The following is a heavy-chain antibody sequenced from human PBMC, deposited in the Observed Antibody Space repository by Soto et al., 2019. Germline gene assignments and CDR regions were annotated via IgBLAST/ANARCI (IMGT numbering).Heavy chain of an antibody. CDR1: GFTFRNYA. CDR2: LLRSGSSA. Sequence: GGSLRLSCAASGFTFRNYAMTWARQAPGKGLEWVSSLLRSGSSAYYADSVRGRFTISSDTSANSLYLQLDNLRAEDTAIYYCAKDAISGDGIWLMDSWGQGTVVTVSS. V-gene: IGHV3-23*01. J-gene: IGHJ5*02. CDR3: AKDAISGDGIWLMDS. D-gene: IGHD4-17*01.